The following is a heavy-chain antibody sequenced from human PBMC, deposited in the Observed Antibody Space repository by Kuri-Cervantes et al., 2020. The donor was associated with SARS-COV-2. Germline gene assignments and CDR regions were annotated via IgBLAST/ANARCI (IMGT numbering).Heavy chain of an antibody. J-gene: IGHJ3*02. CDR1: GYTFTGYY. CDR2: INPNSGGT. Sequence: ASVKVSCKASGYTFTGYYMHWVRQAPGQGLEWMGWINPNSGGTNYAQKFQGWVTMTRDTSISTVYMELSRLGSDDTAVYYCARSXPFRRLVVXSQGGAFDIWGQGTMVTVSS. CDR3: ARSXPFRRLVVXSQGGAFDI. V-gene: IGHV1-2*04. D-gene: IGHD3-22*01.